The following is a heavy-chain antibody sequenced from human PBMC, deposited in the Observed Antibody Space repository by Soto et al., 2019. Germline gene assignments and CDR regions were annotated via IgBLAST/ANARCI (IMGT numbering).Heavy chain of an antibody. CDR2: VHYSGST. CDR3: ARGYYDSNGQSNTFDI. Sequence: SETLSLTCTVSGASISSSYWSWIRQSPGKGLEWIGYVHYSGSTKYYPSLKSRVTIPVDTSKNQISLKLSSVTDADTAMYYCARGYYDSNGQSNTFDIWGQGTMVTVSS. J-gene: IGHJ3*02. D-gene: IGHD3-22*01. CDR1: GASISSSY. V-gene: IGHV4-59*01.